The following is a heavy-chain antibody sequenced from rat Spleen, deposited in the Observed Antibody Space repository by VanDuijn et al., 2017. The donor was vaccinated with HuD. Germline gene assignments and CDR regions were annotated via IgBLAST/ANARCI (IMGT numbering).Heavy chain of an antibody. V-gene: IGHV3-1*01. J-gene: IGHJ2*01. D-gene: IGHD1-1*01. CDR2: ISYSGST. CDR3: ARGTTVDY. Sequence: EVQLQESGPGLVKPSQSLSLTCSVTGHDITSSYRWNWIRKFPGNKMEWIGHISYSGSTSYNPSLKSRISITRDTSKNQFFLQLNSVTTEDTATYYCARGTTVDYWGQGVMVTVSS. CDR1: GHDITSSY.